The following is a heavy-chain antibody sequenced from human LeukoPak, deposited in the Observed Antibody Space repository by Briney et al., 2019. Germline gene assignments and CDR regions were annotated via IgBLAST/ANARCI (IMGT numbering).Heavy chain of an antibody. Sequence: PSETLSLTCTVSGGSITNYYWSWIRQPPGQGLEWIGYFYDSWATNSNPSLKSRVTISVDTSKNQFSLKLSSVTAADTAVYYCARHGKGVTRFYTFDIRGQGTVVAVSS. CDR3: ARHGKGVTRFYTFDI. V-gene: IGHV4-59*08. CDR2: FYDSWAT. J-gene: IGHJ3*02. CDR1: GGSITNYY. D-gene: IGHD1-26*01.